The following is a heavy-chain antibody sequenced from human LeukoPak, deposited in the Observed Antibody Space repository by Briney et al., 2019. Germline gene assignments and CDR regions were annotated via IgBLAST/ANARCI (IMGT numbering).Heavy chain of an antibody. Sequence: PSQTPSLTCAISGDSVSSNSAAWNWIRQSPSRGLEWLGRTYYRSKWYNDYAVSVKSRITINPDTSKNQFSLQLNSVTPEDTAVYYCAKDTYYYGSGSYYNGIDYWGQGTLVTVSS. CDR2: TYYRSKWYN. V-gene: IGHV6-1*01. CDR1: GDSVSSNSAA. D-gene: IGHD3-10*01. CDR3: AKDTYYYGSGSYYNGIDY. J-gene: IGHJ4*02.